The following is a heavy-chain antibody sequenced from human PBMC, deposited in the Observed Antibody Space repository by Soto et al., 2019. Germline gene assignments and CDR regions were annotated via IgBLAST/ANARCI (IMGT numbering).Heavy chain of an antibody. J-gene: IGHJ2*01. CDR1: GFTFSNYG. CDR3: VRDGRRLYTMSIRLGWYFDL. D-gene: IGHD1-26*01. V-gene: IGHV3-33*01. CDR2: IWFDRNDK. Sequence: QVQLVESGGGVVQPGRSLRLSCAASGFTFSNYGMHWVRQAPGRGLERVAVIWFDRNDKNYADSVKGRFTFSRDNSENTLHLQMNNLRVEDTAVYYCVRDGRRLYTMSIRLGWYFDLWGRGTLVTVSS.